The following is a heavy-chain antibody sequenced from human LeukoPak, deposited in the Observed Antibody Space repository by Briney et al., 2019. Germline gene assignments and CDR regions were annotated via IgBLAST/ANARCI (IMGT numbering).Heavy chain of an antibody. J-gene: IGHJ4*02. V-gene: IGHV4-39*01. D-gene: IGHD2-8*01. CDR3: TRHQWWLAPRNFDY. CDR2: IYHSGST. Sequence: TPSETLSLTCTVSGGSISSSSYYWGWIRQPPGKGLEWIGSIYHSGSTYYNPSLKSRVTISVDTSKNQFSLKLSSVTAADMAVYYCTRHQWWLAPRNFDYWGQGTLVTVSS. CDR1: GGSISSSSYY.